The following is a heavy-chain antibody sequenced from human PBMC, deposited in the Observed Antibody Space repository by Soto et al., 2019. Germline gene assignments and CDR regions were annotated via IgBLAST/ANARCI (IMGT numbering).Heavy chain of an antibody. CDR1: GGSISSGGYY. Sequence: KTSETLSLTCTVSGGSISSGGYYWSWIRQHPGKGLEWIGYIYYSGSTYYNPSLKSRVTISVDTSKNQFSLKLSSVTAADTAVYYCASVVVITKSLDYWGQGTLVTVSS. V-gene: IGHV4-31*03. J-gene: IGHJ4*02. CDR2: IYYSGST. CDR3: ASVVVITKSLDY. D-gene: IGHD3-22*01.